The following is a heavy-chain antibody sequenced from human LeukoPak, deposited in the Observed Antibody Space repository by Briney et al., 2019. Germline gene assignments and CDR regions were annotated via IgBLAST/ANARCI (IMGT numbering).Heavy chain of an antibody. D-gene: IGHD6-19*01. CDR3: ARGPRVESYSSGWYANY. Sequence: PSETLSLTCAVYGGSFSGYYWSWIRQPPGKGLEWIGEINHSGSTNYNPSLKSRVTISVDTSKNQFFLKLSSVTAADTAVYYCARGPRVESYSSGWYANYWGQGTLVTVSS. J-gene: IGHJ4*02. V-gene: IGHV4-34*01. CDR2: INHSGST. CDR1: GGSFSGYY.